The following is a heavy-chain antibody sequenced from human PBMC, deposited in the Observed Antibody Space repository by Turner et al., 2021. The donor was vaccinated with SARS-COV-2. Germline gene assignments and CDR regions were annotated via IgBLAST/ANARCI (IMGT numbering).Heavy chain of an antibody. CDR2: IKQDGREK. Sequence: EVQLVESGGGLVQPGESLRLSCAASGFTFSSYWMNWVRQAPGKGLEWVANIKQDGREKYYVDSVKGRFTISRDNAKNSMYLQMNSLRAEDTAVYYCAREESGSFGAYGMDVWGQGTTVTVSS. V-gene: IGHV3-7*03. D-gene: IGHD2-15*01. J-gene: IGHJ6*02. CDR1: GFTFSSYW. CDR3: AREESGSFGAYGMDV.